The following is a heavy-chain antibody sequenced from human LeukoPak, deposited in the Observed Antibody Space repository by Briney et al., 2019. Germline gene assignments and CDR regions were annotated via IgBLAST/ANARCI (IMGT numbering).Heavy chain of an antibody. J-gene: IGHJ4*02. D-gene: IGHD3-10*01. Sequence: PSETLSLTCTVSGGSVSSGSYYWSWIRQPPGKGLEWVGYIYYSGSTNYNPSLKSRVTISVDTSKNQFSLKLSSVTAADTAVYYCARGPGYYGSGSYYNGPFDYWGQGTLVTVSS. CDR1: GGSVSSGSYY. CDR3: ARGPGYYGSGSYYNGPFDY. CDR2: IYYSGST. V-gene: IGHV4-61*01.